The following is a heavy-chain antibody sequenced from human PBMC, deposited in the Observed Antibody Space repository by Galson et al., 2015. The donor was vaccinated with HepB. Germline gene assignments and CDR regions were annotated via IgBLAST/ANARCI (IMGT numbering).Heavy chain of an antibody. CDR1: GYTFTSYG. CDR2: ISAYNGNT. V-gene: IGHV1-18*01. CDR3: ARDSGHSSSWDPFDY. J-gene: IGHJ4*02. D-gene: IGHD6-13*01. Sequence: SVKVSCKASGYTFTSYGISWVRQAPGQGLEWMGWISAYNGNTNYAQKLQGRVTMTTDTSTSTAYMELRSLRSDDTAVYYCARDSGHSSSWDPFDYWGQGTLVTVSS.